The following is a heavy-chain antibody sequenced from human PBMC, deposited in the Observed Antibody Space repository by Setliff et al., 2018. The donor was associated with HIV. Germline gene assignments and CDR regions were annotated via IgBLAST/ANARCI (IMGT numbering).Heavy chain of an antibody. CDR1: NGSFSGYY. J-gene: IGHJ4*02. CDR2: INHSGST. V-gene: IGHV4-34*01. Sequence: LSLTCAVYNGSFSGYYWTWIRQPPGKGLEWIGEINHSGSTNYSPSLKSRVTISVDASRNQFSLRLSSVTAADTAVYYCAAWGPRYSYAPYFFDYGGQG. CDR3: AAWGPRYSYAPYFFDY. D-gene: IGHD5-18*01.